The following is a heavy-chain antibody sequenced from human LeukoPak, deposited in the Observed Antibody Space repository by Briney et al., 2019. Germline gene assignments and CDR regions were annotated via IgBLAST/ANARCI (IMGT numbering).Heavy chain of an antibody. J-gene: IGHJ4*02. CDR1: GVSISSGGYY. D-gene: IGHD3-3*01. V-gene: IGHV4-31*03. CDR2: IYYSGST. CDR3: ASVFWSGYYNWYDY. Sequence: SETLSLTCTVSGVSISSGGYYWSWLRQHPGKGLEWIGYIYYSGSTYYNPSLKSRVTISVDTSKNQFSLKLSSVTAADTAVYYCASVFWSGYYNWYDYWGQGTLVTVSS.